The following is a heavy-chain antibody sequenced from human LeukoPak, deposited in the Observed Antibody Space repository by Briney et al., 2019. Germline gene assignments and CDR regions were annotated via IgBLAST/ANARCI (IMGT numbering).Heavy chain of an antibody. J-gene: IGHJ5*02. D-gene: IGHD3-9*01. CDR1: GYTLTELS. V-gene: IGHV1-24*01. CDR2: FDPEDGET. CDR3: ATVGVQTDYDILTGYHNWFDP. Sequence: ASVEVSCKVSGYTLTELSMHWVRQAPGKGLEWMGGFDPEDGETIYAQKFQGRVTMTEDTSTDTAYMELSSLRSEDTAVYYCATVGVQTDYDILTGYHNWFDPWGQGTLVTVSS.